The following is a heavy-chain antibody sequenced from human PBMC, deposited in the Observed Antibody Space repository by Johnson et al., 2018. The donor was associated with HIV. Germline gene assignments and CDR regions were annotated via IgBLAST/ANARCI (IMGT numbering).Heavy chain of an antibody. D-gene: IGHD5-24*01. J-gene: IGHJ3*01. Sequence: QVQLVESGGGSVKPGGSLRLSCAASEFTFKDYYMNWIRQAPGKGLEWVSHISSSGTTKYYSDSVKGRFTISRDNAKKSLYLEMRDLRVDDTATYYCARESSPWGGDYAGDGYNRWGAFDFWGQGTLVTVSS. V-gene: IGHV3-11*04. CDR1: EFTFKDYY. CDR3: ARESSPWGGDYAGDGYNRWGAFDF. CDR2: ISSSGTTK.